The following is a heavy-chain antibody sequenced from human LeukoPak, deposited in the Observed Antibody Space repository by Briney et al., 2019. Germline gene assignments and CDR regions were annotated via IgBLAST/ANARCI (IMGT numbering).Heavy chain of an antibody. J-gene: IGHJ5*02. CDR1: GFTFSSYA. V-gene: IGHV3-23*01. Sequence: GSLILSCVASGFTFSSYAMTWARQAPGKGLEWVSDISGSGGSTDYAGSVKGWFIISRDNSKNTLYLQMNSLRAEDTAVYYCAKNAAAAGVKWLDPWGQGTLVTVSS. CDR3: AKNAAAAGVKWLDP. D-gene: IGHD6-13*01. CDR2: ISGSGGST.